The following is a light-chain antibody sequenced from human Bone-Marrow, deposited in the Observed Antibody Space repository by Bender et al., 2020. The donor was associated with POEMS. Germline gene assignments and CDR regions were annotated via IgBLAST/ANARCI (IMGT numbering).Light chain of an antibody. V-gene: IGLV2-23*02. Sequence: QSALTQPASVSGTPGQSITISCTGTSSDLGKYNLVSWFQQHPGKAPKLIIYEVSKRPSGVSNRFSASKSGNTASLTISGLQAEDEAIYHCCSYASSSTFGAVFGGGTKLTVL. CDR1: SSDLGKYNL. J-gene: IGLJ3*02. CDR3: CSYASSSTFGAV. CDR2: EVS.